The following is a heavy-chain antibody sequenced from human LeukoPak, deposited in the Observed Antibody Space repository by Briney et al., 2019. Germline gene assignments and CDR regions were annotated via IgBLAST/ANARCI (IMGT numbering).Heavy chain of an antibody. Sequence: ASVKVSCKASGYTFTGYYMHWVRQAPGQGLEWMGWINPNSGGTNYAQKFQGRVTMTRDTSISTAYMELSRLRSDDTAVYYCARDPQGDRIAARHWGQGTLVTVSS. D-gene: IGHD6-6*01. V-gene: IGHV1-2*02. CDR1: GYTFTGYY. J-gene: IGHJ4*02. CDR3: ARDPQGDRIAARH. CDR2: INPNSGGT.